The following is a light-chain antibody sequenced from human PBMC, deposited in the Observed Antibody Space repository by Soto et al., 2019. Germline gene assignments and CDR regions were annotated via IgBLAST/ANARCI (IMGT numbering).Light chain of an antibody. Sequence: QSALTQPASVSGSPGQSITISCTGTSSDVGGYDFVSWYRQYPGQAPKILIYEVTHRPSGVPDRFSGSKSGNTASLTISGLQADDEADYYCRSYTSTSSPVFGPGTKLTVL. CDR2: EVT. V-gene: IGLV2-14*01. CDR3: RSYTSTSSPV. CDR1: SSDVGGYDF. J-gene: IGLJ1*01.